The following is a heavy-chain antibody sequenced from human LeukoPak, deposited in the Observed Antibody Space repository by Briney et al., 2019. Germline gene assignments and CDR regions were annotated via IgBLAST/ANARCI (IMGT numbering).Heavy chain of an antibody. CDR2: INPNSGGT. J-gene: IGHJ4*02. D-gene: IGHD6-19*01. V-gene: IGHV1-2*02. Sequence: ASVKVSCKASGYTFTGYYMHWVRQAPGQGLEWMGWINPNSGGTNYAQKFQGRVTMTRDASISTAYMELSRLRSDDTAVYYCARSRVDSSGWCYDYWGQGTLVTVSS. CDR3: ARSRVDSSGWCYDY. CDR1: GYTFTGYY.